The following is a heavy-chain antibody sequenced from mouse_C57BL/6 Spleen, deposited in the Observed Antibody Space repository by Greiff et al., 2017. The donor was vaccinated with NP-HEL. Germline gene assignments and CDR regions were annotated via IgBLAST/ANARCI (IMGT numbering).Heavy chain of an antibody. Sequence: VQLQQSGPELVKPGASVKISCKASGYSFTGYYMHWVKQSHGNILDWIGYIYPYNGVSRYNQKFKGKATLTVDKSSSTAYMELRSLTSEDSAVYYCAREDYYGSSVYWYFDVWGTGTTVTVSS. V-gene: IGHV1-31*01. CDR3: AREDYYGSSVYWYFDV. D-gene: IGHD1-1*01. J-gene: IGHJ1*03. CDR2: IYPYNGVS. CDR1: GYSFTGYY.